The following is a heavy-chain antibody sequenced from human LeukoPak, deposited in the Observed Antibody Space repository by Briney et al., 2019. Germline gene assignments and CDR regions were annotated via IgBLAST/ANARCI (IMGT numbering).Heavy chain of an antibody. CDR1: GGSISSGSYY. V-gene: IGHV4-30-4*08. Sequence: PSQTLSLTCTVSGGSISSGSYYWSWIRQPPGKGLEWIGYIYYSGSTYYNPSLKSRVTISVDTSKNQFSLKLSSVTAADTAVYYCARVSREEWLSNDAFDIWGQGTMVTVSS. D-gene: IGHD3-3*01. CDR2: IYYSGST. CDR3: ARVSREEWLSNDAFDI. J-gene: IGHJ3*02.